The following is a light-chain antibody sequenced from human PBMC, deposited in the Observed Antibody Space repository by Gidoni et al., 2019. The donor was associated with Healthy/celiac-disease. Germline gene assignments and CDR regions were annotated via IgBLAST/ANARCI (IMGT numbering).Light chain of an antibody. V-gene: IGKV1-8*01. CDR1: QGISSY. CDR3: QQYYSYPRT. Sequence: AIRLTQSPSSLSASTGDRVTITCRASQGISSYLAWYQQKPGQAPKLLIYAASTLQSGVPSRFSGSGSGTDFTLTISCRQSEDLATYYCQQYYSYPRTFGQGTKVEIK. J-gene: IGKJ1*01. CDR2: AAS.